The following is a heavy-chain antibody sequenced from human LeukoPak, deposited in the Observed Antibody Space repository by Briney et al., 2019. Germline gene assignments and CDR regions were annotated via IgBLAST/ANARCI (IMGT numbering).Heavy chain of an antibody. J-gene: IGHJ4*02. V-gene: IGHV4-59*13. CDR1: GDPISSYY. CDR3: ARDRDFDY. Sequence: PSETLSLTCTVPGDPISSYYWSWIRQPPGKGLEWIGYIYYSGSTNYNPSLKSRVTISVDTSKNQFSLKLSSVTAADTAVYYCARDRDFDYWGQGTLVTVSS. CDR2: IYYSGST.